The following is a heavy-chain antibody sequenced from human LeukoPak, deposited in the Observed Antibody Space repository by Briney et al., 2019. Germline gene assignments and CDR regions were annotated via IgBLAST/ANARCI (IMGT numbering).Heavy chain of an antibody. CDR1: GFTFSSYA. V-gene: IGHV3-30-3*01. D-gene: IGHD2-2*01. J-gene: IGHJ4*02. Sequence: GGSLRLSCAASGFTFSSYAMHWVRQAPGKGLEWVAAISYDGSNKYYADSVKGRFTISRDNSKNTLYLQMNSLRAEDTAVYYCARARRGCSSTSCYGGNFDYWGQGTLVTVSS. CDR3: ARARRGCSSTSCYGGNFDY. CDR2: ISYDGSNK.